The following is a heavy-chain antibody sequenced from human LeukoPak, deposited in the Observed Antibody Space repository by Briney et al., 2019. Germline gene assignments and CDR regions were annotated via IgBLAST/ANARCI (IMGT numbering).Heavy chain of an antibody. D-gene: IGHD6-13*01. CDR2: IYYSGST. Sequence: SETLSLTCTVSGGSISSYYWSWIRQPPGKGLEWIGYIYYSGSTNYNPSLKSRVTISVDTSKNQFSLKPSSVTAADTAVYYCARGGSSSWINWFDPWGQGTLVTVSS. V-gene: IGHV4-59*01. CDR3: ARGGSSSWINWFDP. CDR1: GGSISSYY. J-gene: IGHJ5*02.